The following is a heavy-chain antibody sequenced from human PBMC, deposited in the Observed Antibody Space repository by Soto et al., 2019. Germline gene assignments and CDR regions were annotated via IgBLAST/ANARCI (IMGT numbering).Heavy chain of an antibody. V-gene: IGHV3-23*01. Sequence: EVQLLESGGGLVQSGGSLRLSCAASGFTFNNYVMTWVRQAPGKGLEWVSSITGRGGTTYYADSVKGRFTISRDSSKNTLLVHMNSLRAEDPAVYCCASAREGSVPTNRYLYGLDVWGQGTTV. CDR3: ASAREGSVPTNRYLYGLDV. J-gene: IGHJ6*01. CDR1: GFTFNNYV. D-gene: IGHD2-2*01. CDR2: ITGRGGTT.